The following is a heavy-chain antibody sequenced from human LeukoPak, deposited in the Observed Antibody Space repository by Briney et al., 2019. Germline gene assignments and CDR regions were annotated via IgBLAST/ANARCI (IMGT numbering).Heavy chain of an antibody. Sequence: SETLSLTCTVSGGSISSSSYYWSWIRQAPGKGLEWIGEINHGGTINYNPSLKSRVTILVDTSKKQFTLRLSSVTAADTAVYYCARDNEASGSGRKFDYWGQGSLVTVSS. CDR3: ARDNEASGSGRKFDY. D-gene: IGHD3-10*01. J-gene: IGHJ4*02. CDR1: GGSISSSSYY. V-gene: IGHV4-39*06. CDR2: INHGGTI.